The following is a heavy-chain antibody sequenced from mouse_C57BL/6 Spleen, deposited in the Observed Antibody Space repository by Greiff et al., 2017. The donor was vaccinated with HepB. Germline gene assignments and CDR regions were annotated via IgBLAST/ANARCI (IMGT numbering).Heavy chain of an antibody. V-gene: IGHV5-16*01. CDR3: ATLRVGAMDY. J-gene: IGHJ4*01. CDR1: GFTFSDYY. Sequence: EVMLVESEGGLVQPGSPMKLSCTASGFTFSDYYMAWVRQVPEKGLEWVANINYDGSSTYYLDSLKSRFIISRDNAKNILYLQMSSLKSEDTATYYCATLRVGAMDYWGQGTSVTVSS. CDR2: INYDGSST. D-gene: IGHD1-1*01.